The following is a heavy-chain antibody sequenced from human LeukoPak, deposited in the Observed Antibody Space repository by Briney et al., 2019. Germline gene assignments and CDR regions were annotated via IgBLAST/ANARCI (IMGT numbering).Heavy chain of an antibody. D-gene: IGHD7-27*01. V-gene: IGHV4-30-2*01. J-gene: IGHJ4*02. CDR1: GGSISSGGYC. Sequence: SETLSLTCAVSGGSISSGGYCWSWIRQPPGKGLEWIGYIYHSGSTYYNPSLKSRVTISVDRSKNQFSLRLSSVTAADTAVYYCARGTLTGDLDYWGQGTLVTVSS. CDR3: ARGTLTGDLDY. CDR2: IYHSGST.